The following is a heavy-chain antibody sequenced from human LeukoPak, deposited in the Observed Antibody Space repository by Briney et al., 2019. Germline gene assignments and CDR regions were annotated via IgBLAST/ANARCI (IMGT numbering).Heavy chain of an antibody. CDR1: GGSISSYY. Sequence: PSETLSLTCTVSGGSISSYYWSWIRQPAGKGLEWIGRIYTTGSTNYNPSLKSRVTLSVDTSKNQFSLNLTSVTAADTAVFYCARDKWELLDTFDIWGQGTMVTVSS. V-gene: IGHV4-4*07. J-gene: IGHJ3*02. D-gene: IGHD1-26*01. CDR2: IYTTGST. CDR3: ARDKWELLDTFDI.